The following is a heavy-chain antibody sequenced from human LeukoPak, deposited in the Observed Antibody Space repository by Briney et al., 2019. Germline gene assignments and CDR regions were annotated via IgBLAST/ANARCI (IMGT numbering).Heavy chain of an antibody. D-gene: IGHD2-8*01. CDR2: ISGDGGST. CDR3: AKDRYAHYYMDV. Sequence: GGSLRLSCAASGFTFDDYAIHWVRLAPGKGLEWVSLISGDGGSTYYADSVKGRFTISRDNSKNSLYLQMNSLRTEDTALYYCAKDRYAHYYMDVWGKGTTVTISS. J-gene: IGHJ6*03. CDR1: GFTFDDYA. V-gene: IGHV3-43*02.